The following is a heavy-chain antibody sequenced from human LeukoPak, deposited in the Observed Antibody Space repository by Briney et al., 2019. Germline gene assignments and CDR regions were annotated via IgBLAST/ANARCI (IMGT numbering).Heavy chain of an antibody. D-gene: IGHD3-16*01. V-gene: IGHV4-59*02. J-gene: IGHJ5*02. CDR3: ARQEGGFDP. Sequence: KTSETLSLTCTLSGGSVNNYYWSWIRQPPEKGLEWIGYIHYSGSTNYNPSLKSRVTISVDTSKNQFSLKLSSVTAADTAVYYCARQEGGFDPWGRGTLVTVSS. CDR2: IHYSGST. CDR1: GGSVNNYY.